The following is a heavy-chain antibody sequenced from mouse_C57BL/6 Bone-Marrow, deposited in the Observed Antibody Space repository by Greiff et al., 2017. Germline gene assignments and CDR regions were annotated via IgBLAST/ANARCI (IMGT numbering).Heavy chain of an antibody. CDR1: GYTFTSYG. D-gene: IGHD2-4*01. Sequence: VQLQQSGAELARPGASVKLSCKASGYTFTSYGISWVKQRTGQGLEWIGEIYPRSGSTYYNEKFKGKATLTADKSSSTAYMELRSLTSEDSAVYFCAREDNDYVDFDYWGQGTTLTVSS. V-gene: IGHV1-81*01. CDR2: IYPRSGST. CDR3: AREDNDYVDFDY. J-gene: IGHJ2*01.